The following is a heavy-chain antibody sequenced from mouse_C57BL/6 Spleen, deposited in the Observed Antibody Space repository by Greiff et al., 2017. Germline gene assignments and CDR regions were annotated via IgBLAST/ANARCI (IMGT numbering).Heavy chain of an antibody. CDR2: IDPETGGT. CDR3: TRFDGYYAMDY. Sequence: VQLQQSGAELVRPGASVTLSCKASGYTFTDYEMHWVKQTPVHGLEWIGAIDPETGGTAYNQKFKGKAILTADKSSSTAYMELRGLTSEDSAVYYCTRFDGYYAMDYWGQGTSVTVSS. CDR1: GYTFTDYE. D-gene: IGHD2-3*01. J-gene: IGHJ4*01. V-gene: IGHV1-15*01.